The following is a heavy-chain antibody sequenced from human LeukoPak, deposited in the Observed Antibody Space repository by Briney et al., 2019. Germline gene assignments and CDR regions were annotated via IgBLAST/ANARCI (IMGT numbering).Heavy chain of an antibody. J-gene: IGHJ6*03. CDR1: GFTTHYW. V-gene: IGHV3-7*01. D-gene: IGHD2/OR15-2a*01. Sequence: PAGSLRLSCTASGFTTHYWLNWVRQSPGKGLEWVANIDRVGRAKHYLDSVEGWFTIPRDSAKNSLALQMHSLRAEDTAVYYCTGGSDKVLSGEYYYYMDVWGTGTTVTVSS. CDR3: TGGSDKVLSGEYYYYMDV. CDR2: IDRVGRAK.